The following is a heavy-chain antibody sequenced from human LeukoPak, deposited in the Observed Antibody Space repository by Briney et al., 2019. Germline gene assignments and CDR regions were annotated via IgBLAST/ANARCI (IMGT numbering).Heavy chain of an antibody. J-gene: IGHJ5*02. V-gene: IGHV4-39*07. CDR3: ARELTAGPYNWFDP. D-gene: IGHD5-18*01. Sequence: SETLSLTSTVSGGSISSSSYYWGWIRQPPGKGLEWIGSIYYSGSTYYNPSLKSRVTISVDTSKNQFSLKLSSVTAADTAVYYCARELTAGPYNWFDPWGQGTLVTVSS. CDR2: IYYSGST. CDR1: GGSISSSSYY.